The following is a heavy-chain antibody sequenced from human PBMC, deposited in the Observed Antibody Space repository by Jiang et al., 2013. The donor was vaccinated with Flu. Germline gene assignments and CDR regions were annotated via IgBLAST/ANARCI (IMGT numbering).Heavy chain of an antibody. J-gene: IGHJ5*02. CDR3: ARDFAVAGTIFPNWFDP. D-gene: IGHD6-19*01. CDR1: GGTFSSHA. Sequence: EVKKPGASVMVSCRASGGTFSSHAISWVRQAPGQGLEWMGRIIPTLGIANYAQKFQGRVTITADESTSTAYMELSSLTSEDTAIYYCARDFAVAGTIFPNWFDPWGQGTLVTVSS. V-gene: IGHV1-69*04. CDR2: IIPTLGIA.